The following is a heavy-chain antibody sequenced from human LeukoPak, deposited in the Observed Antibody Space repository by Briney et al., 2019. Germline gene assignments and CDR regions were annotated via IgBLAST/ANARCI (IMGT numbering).Heavy chain of an antibody. CDR3: ARAVEMAATVGDAFDI. Sequence: SETLSLTCAVYGGSFSGYYWSWIRQPPGKGLEWIGETNHSGSTNYNPSLMSRVTISVDTSKNQFSLKLSSVTAADTAVYYCARAVEMAATVGDAFDIWGQGTMVTVSS. CDR1: GGSFSGYY. D-gene: IGHD5-24*01. V-gene: IGHV4-34*01. CDR2: TNHSGST. J-gene: IGHJ3*02.